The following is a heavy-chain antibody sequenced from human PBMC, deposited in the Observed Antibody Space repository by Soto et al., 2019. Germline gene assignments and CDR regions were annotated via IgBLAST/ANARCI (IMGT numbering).Heavy chain of an antibody. J-gene: IGHJ5*02. V-gene: IGHV1-2*02. Sequence: QVQLVQSGAEVKKPGASVKVSCKASGYTFIAYNVHWVRQAPGQGLEWMGWINPETGDTNYAEKFQGRVTMTSDTSISTAYMDLSRLTSDDTAVVYCARTPLWFGEISFDLWGQGTLVTVSS. CDR2: INPETGDT. CDR3: ARTPLWFGEISFDL. CDR1: GYTFIAYN. D-gene: IGHD3-10*01.